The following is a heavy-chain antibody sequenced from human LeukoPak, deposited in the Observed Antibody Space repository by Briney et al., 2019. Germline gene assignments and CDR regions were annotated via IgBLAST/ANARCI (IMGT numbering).Heavy chain of an antibody. Sequence: PGGSLRLSCAASGFTFSSYGMHWVRQAPGKGLEWVAFIRYDGSNKYYADSVKGRFTISRDNSKNTLYLQMNSLRAEDTAVYYCAKRYSTSLAFDIWGQGTMVSVSS. CDR3: AKRYSTSLAFDI. J-gene: IGHJ3*02. CDR2: IRYDGSNK. CDR1: GFTFSSYG. D-gene: IGHD6-13*01. V-gene: IGHV3-30*02.